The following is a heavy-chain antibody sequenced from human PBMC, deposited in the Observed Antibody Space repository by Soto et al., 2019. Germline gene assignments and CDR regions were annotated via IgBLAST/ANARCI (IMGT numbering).Heavy chain of an antibody. J-gene: IGHJ4*02. CDR1: GFTFSNAW. D-gene: IGHD3-10*01. CDR3: TTDRFDMVRGPINSSPL. CDR2: IKSKTDGGTT. V-gene: IGHV3-15*07. Sequence: EVQLVESGGGLVKPGGSLRLSCAASGFTFSNAWMNWVRQAPGKGLEWVGRIKSKTDGGTTDYAAPVKGRFTISRDDSKHTLYLQMNSLKTEDTAVYYCTTDRFDMVRGPINSSPLWGQGTLVTVSS.